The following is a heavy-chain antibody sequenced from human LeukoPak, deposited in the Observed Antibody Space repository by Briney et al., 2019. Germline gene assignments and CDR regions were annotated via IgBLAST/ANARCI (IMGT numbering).Heavy chain of an antibody. Sequence: GGSLRLSCAASGFIFSSYWTSWMRQAPGKGLEWVANIKQDGSEKYYVDSVKGRFTISRDNAKNSLYLQMNSLRVEDTAVYYCARGVSSWGYWGQGTLVTVSS. V-gene: IGHV3-7*01. J-gene: IGHJ4*02. D-gene: IGHD6-6*01. CDR1: GFIFSSYW. CDR2: IKQDGSEK. CDR3: ARGVSSWGY.